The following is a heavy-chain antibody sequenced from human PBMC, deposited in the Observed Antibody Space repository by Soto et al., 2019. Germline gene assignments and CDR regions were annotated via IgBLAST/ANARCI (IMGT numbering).Heavy chain of an antibody. D-gene: IGHD2-15*01. V-gene: IGHV3-49*03. J-gene: IGHJ3*02. CDR1: GFTFGDYA. CDR3: TRVLIEDIVVVVAAKRGAFDI. CDR2: IRSKAYGGTT. Sequence: GESLKISCTASGFTFGDYAMSWFRQAPGKGLEWVGFIRSKAYGGTTEYAASVKGRFTISRDDSKSIAYLQMNSLKTEDTAVYYCTRVLIEDIVVVVAAKRGAFDIWGQGTMVTVSS.